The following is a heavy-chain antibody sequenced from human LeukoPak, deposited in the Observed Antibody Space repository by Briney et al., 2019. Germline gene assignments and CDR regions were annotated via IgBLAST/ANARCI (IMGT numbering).Heavy chain of an antibody. CDR1: GGTFSGYA. D-gene: IGHD2-2*02. V-gene: IGHV1-69*13. Sequence: SVKVSCKASGGTFSGYAISWVRQAPGQGLEWVGGIIPIFGTANYAQKFQGRVTITADESTSTAYMELSSLGSEDTAVYYCARADCSSTSCYTGSLYYCGMDVWGQGTTVTVSS. J-gene: IGHJ6*02. CDR2: IIPIFGTA. CDR3: ARADCSSTSCYTGSLYYCGMDV.